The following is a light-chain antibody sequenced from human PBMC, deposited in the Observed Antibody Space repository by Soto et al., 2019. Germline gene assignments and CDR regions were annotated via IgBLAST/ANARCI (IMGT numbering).Light chain of an antibody. Sequence: EIVMTQSPAALSVSPGDSATLSCRASQSVSSHLSTNLAWYQQKPGQPPRLLIYGGSTRATGIPDRFTASGSATEFTLTISSQQSEDFAVYFCQQYNKWPRTFGQGTKVQIK. CDR2: GGS. V-gene: IGKV3-15*01. CDR3: QQYNKWPRT. CDR1: QSVSSHLSTN. J-gene: IGKJ1*01.